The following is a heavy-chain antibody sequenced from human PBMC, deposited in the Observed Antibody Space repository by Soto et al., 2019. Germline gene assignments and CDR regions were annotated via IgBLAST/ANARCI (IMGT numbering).Heavy chain of an antibody. CDR1: GFTFSSYA. J-gene: IGHJ6*02. D-gene: IGHD2-2*01. Sequence: WGSLRLSCAASGFTFSSYAMIWVRQGPGRGLESISSLSIGCDRTYYADSVKGRLTISRDNSKNNLYLKMSSLTAEDTAIYYCAKIFQPSLNYCWYGMDAWGPGTTVTVSS. CDR2: LSIGCDRT. V-gene: IGHV3-23*01. CDR3: AKIFQPSLNYCWYGMDA.